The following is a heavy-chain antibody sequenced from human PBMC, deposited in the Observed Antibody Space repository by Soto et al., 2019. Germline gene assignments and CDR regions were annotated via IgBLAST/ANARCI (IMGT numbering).Heavy chain of an antibody. CDR2: INPAGTIT. CDR3: TSDTFGLRDT. V-gene: IGHV3-74*01. D-gene: IGHD3-16*01. J-gene: IGHJ5*02. Sequence: GGSLRLSCATSGFPFSHYWMHWVRQTPGKGLVWVSRINPAGTITNYADSVEGRFTISRDNADSALFLQMNSLSAEDTAIYYCTSDTFGLRDTWGQGTLVTVSS. CDR1: GFPFSHYW.